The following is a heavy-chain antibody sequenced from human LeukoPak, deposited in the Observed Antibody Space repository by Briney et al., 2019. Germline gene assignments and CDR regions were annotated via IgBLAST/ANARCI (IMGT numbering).Heavy chain of an antibody. Sequence: GESLKISCKGSGYNFTSYWIGWVRQMPGKGLEWMGIIYPGDSDSRYSPSFQGQVTISADKSISTAYLQWSSLKASDTAMYYCARDVGSGSYFGGFNSWGQGTLVTVSS. V-gene: IGHV5-51*01. CDR1: GYNFTSYW. CDR2: IYPGDSDS. D-gene: IGHD3-10*01. J-gene: IGHJ4*02. CDR3: ARDVGSGSYFGGFNS.